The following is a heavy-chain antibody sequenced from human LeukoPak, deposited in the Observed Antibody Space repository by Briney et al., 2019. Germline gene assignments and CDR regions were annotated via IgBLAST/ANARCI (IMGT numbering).Heavy chain of an antibody. V-gene: IGHV1-69*01. Sequence: SVKVSCKASGGTFSTYAISWVRQAPGQGLEWMGGIIPIFGTANYAQKFQGRVTITADESTSTAYMELSSLRSEDTAVYYCARDCSGGSCYQNWFDPWGQGTLVTVSS. D-gene: IGHD2-15*01. CDR2: IIPIFGTA. J-gene: IGHJ5*02. CDR1: GGTFSTYA. CDR3: ARDCSGGSCYQNWFDP.